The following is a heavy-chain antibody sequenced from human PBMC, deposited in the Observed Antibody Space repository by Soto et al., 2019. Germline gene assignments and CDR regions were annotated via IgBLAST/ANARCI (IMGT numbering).Heavy chain of an antibody. CDR2: INAGNGNT. D-gene: IGHD6-19*01. J-gene: IGHJ4*02. CDR1: GYTFTSYA. Sequence: ASVKVSCKASGYTFTSYAMHWVRQAPGQRLEWMGWINAGNGNTKYSQKLQGRVTMTTDTSTSTAYMELRSLRSDDTAVYYCAREVGEQWLVNDYWGQGTLVTVSS. CDR3: AREVGEQWLVNDY. V-gene: IGHV1-3*01.